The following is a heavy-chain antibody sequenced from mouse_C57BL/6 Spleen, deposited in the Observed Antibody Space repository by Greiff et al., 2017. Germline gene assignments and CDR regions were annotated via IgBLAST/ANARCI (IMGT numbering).Heavy chain of an antibody. V-gene: IGHV7-3*01. CDR3: ARYPKLEYYFDY. J-gene: IGHJ2*01. CDR2: IRNKANGYTT. D-gene: IGHD3-3*01. Sequence: EVKLVESGGGLVQPGGSLSLSCAASGFTFTDYYMSWVRQPPGKALEWLGFIRNKANGYTTEYSASVKGRFTISRDNSQSILYLQMNALRAEDSATYYCARYPKLEYYFDYWGQGTTLTVSS. CDR1: GFTFTDYY.